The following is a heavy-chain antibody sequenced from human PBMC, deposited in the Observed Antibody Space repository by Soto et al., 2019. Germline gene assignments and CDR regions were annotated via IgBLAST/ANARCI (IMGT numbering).Heavy chain of an antibody. Sequence: LRLSCAASGFTFSTYAMNWVRQPPGKGLEWVSSISGSGAYTYYADSVQGRFTISRDNSKNTLNLQMNSLRAEDTAVYYCARDRHPYSTKYYFDYWGQGTLVTVSS. J-gene: IGHJ4*02. CDR2: ISGSGAYT. D-gene: IGHD2-2*01. V-gene: IGHV3-23*01. CDR3: ARDRHPYSTKYYFDY. CDR1: GFTFSTYA.